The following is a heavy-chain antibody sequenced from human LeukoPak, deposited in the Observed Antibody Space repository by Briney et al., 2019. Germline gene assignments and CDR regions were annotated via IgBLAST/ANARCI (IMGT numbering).Heavy chain of an antibody. D-gene: IGHD2-8*01. CDR1: GGSISSYH. V-gene: IGHV4-4*07. Sequence: PSETLSLTCTVSGGSISSYHWSWIRQPAGKGLEWIGRIYTSVSTNYSPSLQSRVTMSMDTSKNQFSLKLSSVTAADTAVYYCAQNGQSGFSFDPWGQGTLVTVSS. CDR2: IYTSVST. CDR3: AQNGQSGFSFDP. J-gene: IGHJ5*02.